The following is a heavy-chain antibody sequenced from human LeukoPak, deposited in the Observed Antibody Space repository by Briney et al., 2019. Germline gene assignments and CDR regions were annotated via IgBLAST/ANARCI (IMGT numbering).Heavy chain of an antibody. CDR1: GGSFSGYY. CDR3: ARRYSSSSLWAY. Sequence: SETLSLTCAVYGGSFSGYYWSWIRQPPGKGLEWIGEINHSGSTNYNPSLKSRVTIPVDTSKNQFSLKLSSVTAADTAVYYCARRYSSSSLWAYWGQGTLVTVSS. D-gene: IGHD6-6*01. V-gene: IGHV4-34*01. J-gene: IGHJ4*02. CDR2: INHSGST.